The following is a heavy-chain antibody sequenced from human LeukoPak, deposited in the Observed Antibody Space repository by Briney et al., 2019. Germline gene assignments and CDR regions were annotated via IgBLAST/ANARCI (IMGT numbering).Heavy chain of an antibody. CDR3: ARDVYCSGGSCYSGWFDP. J-gene: IGHJ5*02. CDR1: GFTFSTYW. V-gene: IGHV3-7*01. CDR2: IKQDGSEK. D-gene: IGHD2-15*01. Sequence: PGGSLRLSCAASGFTFSTYWMHWVGQASGKGLEWVANIKQDGSEKYYVDSVKGRFTISRDNAKNSLYLQMNSLRAEDTAVYYCARDVYCSGGSCYSGWFDPCGQGTLVTVSS.